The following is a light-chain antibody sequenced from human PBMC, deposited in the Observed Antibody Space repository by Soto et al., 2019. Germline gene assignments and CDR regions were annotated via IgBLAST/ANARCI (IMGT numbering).Light chain of an antibody. CDR2: GAS. Sequence: DRVTIGCRASQSISTWLAWYQQEPGKAPKLLIYGASTLERGVPSRFSGTGSGTEFTLTFGSLQPEQHSCYNCLQNHEGPWTVGQGTKVDIK. J-gene: IGKJ1*01. CDR1: QSISTW. V-gene: IGKV1-5*01. CDR3: LQNHEGPWT.